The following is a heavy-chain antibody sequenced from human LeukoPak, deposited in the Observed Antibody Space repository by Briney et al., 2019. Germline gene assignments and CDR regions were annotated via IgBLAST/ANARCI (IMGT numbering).Heavy chain of an antibody. D-gene: IGHD1-14*01. CDR1: GFTVSSNY. V-gene: IGHV3-66*02. CDR2: IYSGGST. CDR3: ARDFGSPLDY. J-gene: IGHJ4*02. Sequence: HPGGSLRLSCAASGFTVSSNYMSWVRQAPGKGLEWVSVIYSGGSTYYADSMKGRFTISRDNSKNTLYLQMNSLRAEDTAVYYCARDFGSPLDYWGQGTLVTVSS.